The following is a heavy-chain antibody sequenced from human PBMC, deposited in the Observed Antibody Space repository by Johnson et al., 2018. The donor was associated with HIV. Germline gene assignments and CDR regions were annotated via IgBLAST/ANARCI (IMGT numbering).Heavy chain of an antibody. J-gene: IGHJ3*02. Sequence: VQLVESGGGLVKPGGSLRLSCAASTFTFSYAWMSWVRQAPGKGLVWVSRINSDGSSTSYADSVKGRFTISRDNAKNTLYLQMNSLRAEDTAVYYCAREGDGYNYDAFDIWGQGTMVTVSS. D-gene: IGHD5-24*01. V-gene: IGHV3-74*01. CDR2: INSDGSST. CDR1: TFTFSYAW. CDR3: AREGDGYNYDAFDI.